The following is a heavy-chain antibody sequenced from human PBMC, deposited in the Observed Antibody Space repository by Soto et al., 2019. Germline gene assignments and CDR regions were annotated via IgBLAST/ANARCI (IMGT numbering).Heavy chain of an antibody. D-gene: IGHD5-12*01. CDR3: ARTLRVATITVYYYYMDV. CDR2: MNPNNGNK. J-gene: IGHJ6*03. Sequence: ASVKVSCKASGYTFTSYDINWVRQATGQGLEWKGWMNPNNGNKGYAQKFQGRVTMTRNTSIITAYMELSSLCSEDTALYYCARTLRVATITVYYYYMDVWGKGTTVTVSS. V-gene: IGHV1-8*01. CDR1: GYTFTSYD.